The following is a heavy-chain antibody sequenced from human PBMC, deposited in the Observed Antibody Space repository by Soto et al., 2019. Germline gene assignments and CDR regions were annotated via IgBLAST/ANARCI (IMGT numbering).Heavy chain of an antibody. CDR1: GYTFTSYG. D-gene: IGHD3-3*01. CDR3: ARPFPYDFWSGPGHAFDI. Sequence: ASVKVSCKASGYTFTSYGISWVRQAPGQGLEWMGWISAYNGNTNYAQKLQGRVTMTTDTSTSTAYMELRSLRSDDTAVYYCARPFPYDFWSGPGHAFDIWGQGTMVTVSS. CDR2: ISAYNGNT. V-gene: IGHV1-18*01. J-gene: IGHJ3*02.